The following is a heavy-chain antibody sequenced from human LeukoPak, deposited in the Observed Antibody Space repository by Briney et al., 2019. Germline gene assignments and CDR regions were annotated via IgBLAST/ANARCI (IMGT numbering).Heavy chain of an antibody. D-gene: IGHD2-15*01. V-gene: IGHV3-30*14. CDR3: ARDCSGDNCYSRSDAFAV. Sequence: PGGSLRLSCAASGFTFSSYAMHSFRQAPGKGLEWVAAISYDGSNKYYADSVKGQFTISRDNSKNTLYLQMSSLRAEDTAVYYCARDCSGDNCYSRSDAFAVWGQGTMVTVSS. J-gene: IGHJ3*01. CDR2: ISYDGSNK. CDR1: GFTFSSYA.